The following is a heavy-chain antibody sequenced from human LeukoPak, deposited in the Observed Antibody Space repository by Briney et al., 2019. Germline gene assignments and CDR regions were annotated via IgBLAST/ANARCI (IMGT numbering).Heavy chain of an antibody. J-gene: IGHJ3*02. V-gene: IGHV1-18*01. D-gene: IGHD2-15*01. CDR3: ARDQSLGYCSGGSCDAFDI. CDR2: ISAYNGNT. CDR1: GYTFTSYG. Sequence: ASVKVSCKASGYTFTSYGISWVRQAPGQGLEWMGRISAYNGNTNYAQKLQGRVTMTTDTSTSTAYMELRSLRSDDTAVYYCARDQSLGYCSGGSCDAFDIWGQGTMVTVSS.